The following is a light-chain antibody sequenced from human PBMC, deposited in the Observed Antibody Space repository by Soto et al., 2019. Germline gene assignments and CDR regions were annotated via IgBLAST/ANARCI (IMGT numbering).Light chain of an antibody. J-gene: IGKJ3*01. CDR1: QGIRNL. Sequence: DIQMTQSPTSLSASVGDRVTITCRARQGIRNLVAWYQQKPGKAHKLLIYAASTLQSGVPSRFSGSGSCTDLTRTINNLQPEGVETDSGQKYSSVPVFGPGTQVYIK. CDR2: AAS. V-gene: IGKV1-27*01. CDR3: QKYSSVPV.